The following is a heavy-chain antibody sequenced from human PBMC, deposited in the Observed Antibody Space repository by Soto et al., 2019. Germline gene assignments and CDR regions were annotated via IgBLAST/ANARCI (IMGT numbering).Heavy chain of an antibody. CDR3: ARENDVWSDPTGLDV. V-gene: IGHV4-4*02. CDR1: GASISSSNW. J-gene: IGHJ6*04. Sequence: SEPLSLTCAVSGASISSSNWWSWVRQPPGKGLEWIGEIYHSGNTKYNPSLKSRVTISVDKSKSQFSLKLNSVTAADTAVYYCARENDVWSDPTGLDVCGKGTKVTVSA. CDR2: IYHSGNT. D-gene: IGHD3-3*01.